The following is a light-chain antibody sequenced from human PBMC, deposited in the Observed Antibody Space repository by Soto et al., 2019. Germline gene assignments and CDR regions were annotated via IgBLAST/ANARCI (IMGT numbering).Light chain of an antibody. V-gene: IGKV1-39*01. J-gene: IGKJ1*01. CDR1: QTIMTF. CDR2: AAS. Sequence: DIQMIQSPSSLSASVGDEVTITCRSIQTIMTFLNWYQLKPGKPPRLLIYAASSLQSGVPSRFSGSGSVSDFTLPISSLQPEAFAPSYCQQSYSTPRTFGQGTKVDI. CDR3: QQSYSTPRT.